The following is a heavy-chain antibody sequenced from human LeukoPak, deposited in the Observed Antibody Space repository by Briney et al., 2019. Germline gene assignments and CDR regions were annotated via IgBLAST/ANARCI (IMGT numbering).Heavy chain of an antibody. CDR2: IKQDGSEK. CDR1: GLTFSTYW. V-gene: IGHV3-7*01. J-gene: IGHJ4*02. Sequence: GGSLRLSCVASGLTFSTYWMSWGRQAPGKGLEWVANIKQDGSEKNYVDSVKGRFTISCDTAKNSLYLQMNSLRAEDTAVYYCARDLAGGSYGSDYWGQGVLVTVSS. D-gene: IGHD1-26*01. CDR3: ARDLAGGSYGSDY.